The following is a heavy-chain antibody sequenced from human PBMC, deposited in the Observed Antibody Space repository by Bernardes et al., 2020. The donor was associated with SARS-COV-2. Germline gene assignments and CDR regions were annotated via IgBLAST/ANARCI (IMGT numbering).Heavy chain of an antibody. V-gene: IGHV1-24*01. CDR1: GYTLTELS. J-gene: IGHJ5*02. CDR3: ATGSPVAGTAGDWFDP. D-gene: IGHD6-19*01. Sequence: AGVKVPRKVSGYTLTELSMHWVRQAPGKGLEWMGGFDPDDGETIYAQKFQGRVTMTEDTSTDTAYMELSSLRSEDTAVYYCATGSPVAGTAGDWFDPWGQGTLVTVSS. CDR2: FDPDDGET.